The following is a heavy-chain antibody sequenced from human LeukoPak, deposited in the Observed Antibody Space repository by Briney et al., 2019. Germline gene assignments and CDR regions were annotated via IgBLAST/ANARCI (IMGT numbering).Heavy chain of an antibody. J-gene: IGHJ4*02. CDR1: GFNFSSYA. D-gene: IGHD3-3*01. CDR3: ARGEWTPDY. Sequence: SGGSLRLSCAASGFNFSSYAMHWVRQAPGEGLEWVAVISYDGSNKYYADSVRGRFTISRDNSKNTLYLQMNSLRAEDTAVYYCARGEWTPDYWGQGTLVTVSS. CDR2: ISYDGSNK. V-gene: IGHV3-30-3*01.